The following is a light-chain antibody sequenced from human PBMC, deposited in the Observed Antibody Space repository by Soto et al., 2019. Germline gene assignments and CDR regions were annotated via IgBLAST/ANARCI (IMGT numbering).Light chain of an antibody. CDR3: QQYNSCT. V-gene: IGKV1-5*01. CDR1: QSIARC. Sequence: EIQMTESPSTLSASVGDRVTITCRASQSIARCLAWYQQKPAKAPKILIWDATTLHRGVPSRFSGGGSGTEFTLTISSLQPDDFATYYCQQYNSCTFGQGTKVDIK. CDR2: DAT. J-gene: IGKJ1*01.